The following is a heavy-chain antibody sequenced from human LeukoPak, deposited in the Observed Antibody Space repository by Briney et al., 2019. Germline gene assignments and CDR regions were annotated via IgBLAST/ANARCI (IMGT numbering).Heavy chain of an antibody. CDR1: GFTFSSYW. CDR2: IKQDGSEK. D-gene: IGHD3-22*01. J-gene: IGHJ4*02. CDR3: ARDFAFYDSSGYYFDY. Sequence: GGSLRLSCATSGFTFSSYWMSWVRQAPGKGLEWVANIKQDGSEKYYVDSVKGRFTISRDNAKNSLYLQMNSLRAEDTAVYYCARDFAFYDSSGYYFDYWGQGTLVTVSS. V-gene: IGHV3-7*01.